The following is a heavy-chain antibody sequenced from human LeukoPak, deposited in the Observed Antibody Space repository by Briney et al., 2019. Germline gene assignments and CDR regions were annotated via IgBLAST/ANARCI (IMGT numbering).Heavy chain of an antibody. Sequence: GGSLRLSCAASGFTFSSYGMHWVRQAPGKGLEWVAVVWYDGSNKYYVDSVKGRFTISRDNSKNTLYLQMNSLRAEDTAVYYCARDLGYCSSTSCDVYYGMDVWGQGTTVTVSS. D-gene: IGHD2-2*01. CDR3: ARDLGYCSSTSCDVYYGMDV. J-gene: IGHJ6*02. CDR2: VWYDGSNK. CDR1: GFTFSSYG. V-gene: IGHV3-33*01.